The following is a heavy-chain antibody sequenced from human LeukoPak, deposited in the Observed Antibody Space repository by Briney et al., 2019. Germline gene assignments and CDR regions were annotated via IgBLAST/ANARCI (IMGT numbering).Heavy chain of an antibody. CDR3: VRARLIRLENFFDY. J-gene: IGHJ4*02. D-gene: IGHD2-21*02. CDR2: ISWNSGSI. V-gene: IGHV3-9*01. CDR1: GFIFDDYA. Sequence: GGSLRLSCAGSGFIFDDYAMHWVRQAPGKGLEWVSGISWNSGSIGYADSVKGRFTISTDNANSSLYLQMNSLRAEDTAVYFCVRARLIRLENFFDYWGQGTLVTVSS.